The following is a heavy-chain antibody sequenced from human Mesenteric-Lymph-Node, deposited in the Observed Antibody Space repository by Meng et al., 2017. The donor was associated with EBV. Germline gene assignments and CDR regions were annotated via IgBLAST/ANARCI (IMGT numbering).Heavy chain of an antibody. CDR2: INHSGST. V-gene: IGHV4-34*01. J-gene: IGHJ4*02. Sequence: QVQLQQWGAGLLKPSETLSPACAVYGGSFSGHYWSWIRQSPGKGLEWIGEINHSGSTNYNPSLESRLTISVDTSRNHFSLKLTSVTAADTAVYYCARGRIDDYTKFFDYWGQGTLVTVSS. CDR3: ARGRIDDYTKFFDY. CDR1: GGSFSGHY. D-gene: IGHD4-11*01.